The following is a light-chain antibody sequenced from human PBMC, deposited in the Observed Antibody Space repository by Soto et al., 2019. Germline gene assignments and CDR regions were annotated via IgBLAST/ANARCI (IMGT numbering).Light chain of an antibody. V-gene: IGKV3-20*01. CDR1: QSVSSSY. CDR3: QQFGSSSCT. Sequence: ESVLTQSPGTLSLSPGEKATLSCRARQSVSSSYLAWYQQKPGQAPRLLIYGASSRATGIPDRFTGSGSGTDFTITVRRLEPEDFAVYYCQQFGSSSCTFGQGTKVEIK. CDR2: GAS. J-gene: IGKJ1*01.